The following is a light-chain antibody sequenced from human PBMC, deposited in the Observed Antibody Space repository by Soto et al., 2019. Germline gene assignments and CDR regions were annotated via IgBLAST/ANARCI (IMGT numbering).Light chain of an antibody. CDR2: END. CDR3: QSYDSSDVV. Sequence: NFLLTQPHSVSGSPGKTVTISCTRSSGGIASSYVQWYQQRPGSAPTTVIYENDQRPSEVPDRFSGSIDSSSDSASLTISGLTNEDETDYYCQSYDSSDVVFGGGTKVTVL. V-gene: IGLV6-57*04. CDR1: SGGIASSY. J-gene: IGLJ2*01.